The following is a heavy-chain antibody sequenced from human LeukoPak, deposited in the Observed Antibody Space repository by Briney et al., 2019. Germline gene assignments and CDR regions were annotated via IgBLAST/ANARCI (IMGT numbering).Heavy chain of an antibody. CDR3: TRLGRSPNRDSSGYYSCYYYMDV. CDR1: GGSIRGYY. CDR2: IKYSGST. Sequence: PSETLSLTCTVSGGSIRGYYWNWIRQPPGKGLEWIGNIKYSGSTNYNSSLKSRVTISVDTSKNQFSLKLSSVTAADTAVYYCTRLGRSPNRDSSGYYSCYYYMDVWGKGTTVTVSS. V-gene: IGHV4-59*12. J-gene: IGHJ6*03. D-gene: IGHD3-22*01.